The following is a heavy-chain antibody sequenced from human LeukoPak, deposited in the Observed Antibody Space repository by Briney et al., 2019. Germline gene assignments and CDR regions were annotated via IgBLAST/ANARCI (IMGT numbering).Heavy chain of an antibody. CDR3: ARVGGWYRYFFDY. CDR1: GYTFTNYH. Sequence: ASVKVSCKASGYTFTNYHMHWVRQAPGQGLEWVGMITPSDGSTNYAQKFQGRVTMTRDMSTSTVYMELSSLRSEDTAVYYCARVGGWYRYFFDYWGQGTLLTVSS. CDR2: ITPSDGST. J-gene: IGHJ4*02. V-gene: IGHV1-46*01. D-gene: IGHD6-19*01.